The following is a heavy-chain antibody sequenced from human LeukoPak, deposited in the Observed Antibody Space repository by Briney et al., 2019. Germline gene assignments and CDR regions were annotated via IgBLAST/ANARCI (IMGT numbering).Heavy chain of an antibody. CDR1: GGSFSGYY. CDR3: ARARMTRLFLVPAQTPYFDY. Sequence: SETLSLTCAVYGGSFSGYYWSWIRQPPGKGLEWIGEINHSGSTNYNPSLKSRVTISVDTSKNQFSLKLSSVTAADTAVYYCARARMTRLFLVPAQTPYFDYWGQGTLVTVSS. CDR2: INHSGST. V-gene: IGHV4-34*01. D-gene: IGHD2/OR15-2a*01. J-gene: IGHJ4*02.